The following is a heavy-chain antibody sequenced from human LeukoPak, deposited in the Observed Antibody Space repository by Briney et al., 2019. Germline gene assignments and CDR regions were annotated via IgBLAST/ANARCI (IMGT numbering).Heavy chain of an antibody. Sequence: GGSLRLSCAASGFTFSSYAMSWVRQAPGKGLEWVSAISGSGGSTYYADSVKGRFTISRDNSKNTLYLQMNSLRAEGTAVYYCAKGGEQWLVFDWFDPWGQGTLVTVSS. D-gene: IGHD6-19*01. J-gene: IGHJ5*02. V-gene: IGHV3-23*01. CDR3: AKGGEQWLVFDWFDP. CDR1: GFTFSSYA. CDR2: ISGSGGST.